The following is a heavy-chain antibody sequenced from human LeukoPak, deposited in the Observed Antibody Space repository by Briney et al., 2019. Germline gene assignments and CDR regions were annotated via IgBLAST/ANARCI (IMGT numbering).Heavy chain of an antibody. D-gene: IGHD2-8*02. CDR1: GASISSGSYF. J-gene: IGHJ3*01. CDR3: AVAGARYSDTGGLYAFDF. Sequence: SETLSLTCTVCGASISSGSYFWGWIRQPPGKWLEWIGTIYYSGSPYYNPSFKSRVTISVDASKNQFSLKLNSVTAADTAVYFCAVAGARYSDTGGLYAFDFWGRGTMVTVSS. CDR2: IYYSGSP. V-gene: IGHV4-39*01.